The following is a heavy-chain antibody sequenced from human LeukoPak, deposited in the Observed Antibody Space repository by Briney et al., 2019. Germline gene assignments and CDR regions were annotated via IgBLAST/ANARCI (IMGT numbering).Heavy chain of an antibody. Sequence: GGSLRLSCAASGFTFSSYAMSWVRQAPGKGLEWVSAISGSGGSTYYADSVKGRFTISRDNSKNTLHLQMNSLRAEDTAVYYCAKDLEIAAAGTPYYFDYWGQGTLVTVSS. D-gene: IGHD6-13*01. CDR2: ISGSGGST. V-gene: IGHV3-23*01. CDR1: GFTFSSYA. J-gene: IGHJ4*02. CDR3: AKDLEIAAAGTPYYFDY.